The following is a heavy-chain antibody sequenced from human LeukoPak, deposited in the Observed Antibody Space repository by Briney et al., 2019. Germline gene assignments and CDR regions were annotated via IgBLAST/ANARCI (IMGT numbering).Heavy chain of an antibody. CDR2: ISSSSSYI. D-gene: IGHD6-13*01. CDR1: GFTFSSYW. CDR3: ARATYSSSWYLPYYYYYMDV. V-gene: IGHV3-21*01. J-gene: IGHJ6*03. Sequence: PGGSLRLSCAASGFTFSSYWMSWVRQAPGKGLEWVSSISSSSSYIYYADSVKGRFTISRDNAKNSLYLQMNSLRAEDTAVYYCARATYSSSWYLPYYYYYMDVWGKGTTVTVSS.